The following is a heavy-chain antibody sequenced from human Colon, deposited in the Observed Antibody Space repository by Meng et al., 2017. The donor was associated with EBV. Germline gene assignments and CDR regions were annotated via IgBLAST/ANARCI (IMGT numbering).Heavy chain of an antibody. D-gene: IGHD5-12*01. Sequence: VQVPQWSAVLFSPSETLSLTCAVYGGSISSGDYYWSWIRQPPGRGLEWIGYIYYSGSTYYNPSLKSRVTISVDTSKNQFSLKLSSVTAADTAVYYCARDRGGLGAFDYWGQGTLVTVSS. V-gene: IGHV4-30-4*01. CDR1: GGSISSGDYY. J-gene: IGHJ4*02. CDR2: IYYSGST. CDR3: ARDRGGLGAFDY.